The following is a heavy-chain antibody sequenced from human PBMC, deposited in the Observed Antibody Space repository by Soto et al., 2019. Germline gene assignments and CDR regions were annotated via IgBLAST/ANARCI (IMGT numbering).Heavy chain of an antibody. D-gene: IGHD3-22*01. V-gene: IGHV3-64D*06. CDR1: GFTFSSYA. Sequence: EVQLVESGGGLVQPGGSLRLSCSASGFTFSSYAMHWVRQAPGKGLEYVSAISSNGGSTYYADSVKGRFTISRDNSKNTRYLQMSSLRAEDTAVYYCVKDSHDSSGYYLPADYWGQGTLVTVSS. J-gene: IGHJ4*02. CDR2: ISSNGGST. CDR3: VKDSHDSSGYYLPADY.